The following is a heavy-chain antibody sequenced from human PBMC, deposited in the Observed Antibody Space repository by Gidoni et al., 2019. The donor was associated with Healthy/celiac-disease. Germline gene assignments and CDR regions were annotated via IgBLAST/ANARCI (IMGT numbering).Heavy chain of an antibody. D-gene: IGHD2-15*01. CDR1: GGSISSRSYY. Sequence: QLQLQESGPGLVKPSETLSLTCTVSGGSISSRSYYWGWIRQPPGKGLEWIGSIYYSGSTYYNPSLKSRVTISVDTSKNQFSLKLSSVTAADTAVYYCARLCVGCSGGSCCPDPDYWGQGTLVTVSS. J-gene: IGHJ4*02. V-gene: IGHV4-39*01. CDR2: IYYSGST. CDR3: ARLCVGCSGGSCCPDPDY.